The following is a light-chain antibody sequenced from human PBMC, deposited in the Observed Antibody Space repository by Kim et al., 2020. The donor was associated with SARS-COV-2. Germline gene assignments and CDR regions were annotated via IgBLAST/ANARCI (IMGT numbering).Light chain of an antibody. CDR3: QQRSNWYT. J-gene: IGKJ2*01. CDR1: QSVSSY. V-gene: IGKV3-11*01. CDR2: DAS. Sequence: LSLSPGERATLSCRASQSVSSYLAWYQQKPGQAPRLLIYDASNSATGIPARFSGSGSGTDFTLTISSLEPEDFAVYYCQQRSNWYTFGQGTKLEIK.